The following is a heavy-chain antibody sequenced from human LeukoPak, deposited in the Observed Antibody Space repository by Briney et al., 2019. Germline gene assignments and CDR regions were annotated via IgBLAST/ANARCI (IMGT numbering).Heavy chain of an antibody. D-gene: IGHD2-2*01. V-gene: IGHV4-61*02. J-gene: IGHJ3*02. CDR1: GGSISSDSYY. CDR2: IYTSGST. Sequence: SQTLSLTCTVSGGSISSDSYYWSWIRQPAGKGLEWIGRIYTSGSTDYNPSLKSRITISVDTSKNQFSLKLSSVTAADTAVYYCARAPQVPAAIADAFDIWGQGTMVTVSS. CDR3: ARAPQVPAAIADAFDI.